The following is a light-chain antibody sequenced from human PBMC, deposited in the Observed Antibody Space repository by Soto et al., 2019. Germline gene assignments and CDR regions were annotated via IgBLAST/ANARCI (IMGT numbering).Light chain of an antibody. CDR1: SGSIASNY. CDR3: QSYDSSNQV. CDR2: EDN. J-gene: IGLJ3*02. Sequence: NFMLTQPHSVSESPGKMVTISCTRSSGSIASNYVQWYQQRPGSAPTTVIYEDNQRPSGVPDRFSGSIDSSSNSASLTISGLKTEDEADYYCQSYDSSNQVFGGGTKLTVL. V-gene: IGLV6-57*04.